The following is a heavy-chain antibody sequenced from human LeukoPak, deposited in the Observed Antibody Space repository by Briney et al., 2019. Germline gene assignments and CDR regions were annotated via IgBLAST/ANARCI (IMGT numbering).Heavy chain of an antibody. Sequence: GASVKVSCKASGYTFTSYYMHWVRQAPGQGLEWMGIINPSGGSTSYAQKFQGRVTMTRDTSTSTVYMELSSLRSEDTAVYYCASLLRAAAGSDYWGQGTLVTVSS. V-gene: IGHV1-46*01. CDR2: INPSGGST. CDR3: ASLLRAAAGSDY. J-gene: IGHJ4*02. CDR1: GYTFTSYY. D-gene: IGHD6-13*01.